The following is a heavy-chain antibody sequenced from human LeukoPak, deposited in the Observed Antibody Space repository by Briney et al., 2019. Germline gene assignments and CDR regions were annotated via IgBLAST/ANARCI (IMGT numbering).Heavy chain of an antibody. D-gene: IGHD3-22*01. Sequence: GGSLRLSCAASGFTFSSYGMHWVRQAPGRGLEWVAVIWYDGSNKYYADSVTGRFTISRDNSKNTLYLQMNSLRAEDTAVYYCARATDDSSGYYFDYRGQGTLVTVSS. J-gene: IGHJ4*02. CDR2: IWYDGSNK. CDR1: GFTFSSYG. V-gene: IGHV3-33*01. CDR3: ARATDDSSGYYFDY.